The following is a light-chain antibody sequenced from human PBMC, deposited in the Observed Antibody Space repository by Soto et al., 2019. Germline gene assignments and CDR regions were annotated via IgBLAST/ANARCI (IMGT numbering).Light chain of an antibody. CDR2: DAS. CDR1: QSITSW. V-gene: IGKV1-5*01. J-gene: IGKJ1*01. Sequence: DIPMTQSPSTLSASVGDRVTITCRASQSITSWLAWYQQKPGKAPRLLIYDASSLESGAPSRFSGSGSGTEFTLTISSLQPDDFATYYCQQYNTYPRTFGPGTKVDI. CDR3: QQYNTYPRT.